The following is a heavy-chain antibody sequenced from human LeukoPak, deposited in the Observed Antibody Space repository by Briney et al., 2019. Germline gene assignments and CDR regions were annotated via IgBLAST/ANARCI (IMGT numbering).Heavy chain of an antibody. CDR1: GFTVSGHY. CDR2: INSGGTT. CDR3: GRNKGAYGSGSYDN. Sequence: PGGSLRLSCAASGFTVSGHYWSWLRHATGKGLEGVSQINSGGTTYYAGSVKGRFTISRERSKNPLYPQMNSLRAEDKALLHCGRNKGAYGSGSYDNWGPGTLVTVSS. J-gene: IGHJ4*02. D-gene: IGHD3-10*01. V-gene: IGHV3-53*01.